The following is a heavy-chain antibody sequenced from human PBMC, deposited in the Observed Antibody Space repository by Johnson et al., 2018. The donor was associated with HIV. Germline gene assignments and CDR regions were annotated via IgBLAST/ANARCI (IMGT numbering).Heavy chain of an antibody. V-gene: IGHV3-30*04. CDR2: ISYDGSNK. Sequence: QVQLVESGGGVVQPGRSLRLSCAASGFTFSSYAMHWVRQAPGKGLEWVAVISYDGSNKYYADSVKGRFTISRANSKNTLYLQMNSLRAEDTALYYCARDRAIGGWSIDIWGQGTMVTVSS. CDR1: GFTFSSYA. J-gene: IGHJ3*02. D-gene: IGHD2-15*01. CDR3: ARDRAIGGWSIDI.